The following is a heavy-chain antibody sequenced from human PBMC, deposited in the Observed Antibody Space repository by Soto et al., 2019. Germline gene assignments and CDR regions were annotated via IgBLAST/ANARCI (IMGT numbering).Heavy chain of an antibody. CDR3: ARDAYPNWFDF. V-gene: IGHV4-4*07. J-gene: IGHJ5*01. Sequence: SSETLSLTCNVSGGSINSYYWRWIRQPAGKCLEWIGRISSGGSAIYNPSLKSRVTISVDTSKNQFSLRLTSVTAADTAVYLCARDAYPNWFDFWGQGTMVTVSS. CDR2: ISSGGSA. D-gene: IGHD2-8*01. CDR1: GGSINSYY.